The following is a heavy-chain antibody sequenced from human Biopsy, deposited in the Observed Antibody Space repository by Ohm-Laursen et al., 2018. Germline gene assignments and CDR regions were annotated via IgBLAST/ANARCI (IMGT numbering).Heavy chain of an antibody. Sequence: GTLSLTCAVYNVSFSSFYWSWIRQPPGKGLEWIGHIYYSVMTNYNPSLQSRVPISVDTSRNQVSLTLSSVTAADTAVYYCARDSGILNYGNFKYYHYYGMDVWGQGTKVTVSS. V-gene: IGHV4-59*01. CDR3: ARDSGILNYGNFKYYHYYGMDV. CDR2: IYYSVMT. CDR1: NVSFSSFY. J-gene: IGHJ6*02. D-gene: IGHD4-11*01.